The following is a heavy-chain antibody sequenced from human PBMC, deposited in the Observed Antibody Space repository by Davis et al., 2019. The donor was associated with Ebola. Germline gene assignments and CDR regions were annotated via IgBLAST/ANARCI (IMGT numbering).Heavy chain of an antibody. CDR3: VRDAEQKEWAYAISLGLDY. Sequence: GESLKISCSTSGFAFGDYAMSWFRQTPGKGLECVGFITSQIFGATTEYAASVKGRFVISRDDSKSTAYLQMNSLKIEDKGVYYYVRDAEQKEWAYAISLGLDYWGQGTLVTVSS. J-gene: IGHJ4*02. CDR1: GFAFGDYA. V-gene: IGHV3-49*03. CDR2: ITSQIFGATT. D-gene: IGHD1-26*01.